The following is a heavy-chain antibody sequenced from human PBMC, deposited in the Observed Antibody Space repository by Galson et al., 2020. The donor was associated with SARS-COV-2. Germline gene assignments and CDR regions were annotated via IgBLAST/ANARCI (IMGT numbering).Heavy chain of an antibody. V-gene: IGHV6-1*01. CDR2: TYYRSKWYN. J-gene: IGHJ6*02. Sequence: SQTLSLTCAISGDSVSSNSAAWNWIRQSPSRGLEWLGRTYYRSKWYNDYAVSVKSRITINPDTSKNQFSLQLNSVTPEDTAVYYCARDPAAGYSCSWYSDYYYGMDVWGQGTTVTVSS. D-gene: IGHD6-13*01. CDR1: GDSVSSNSAA. CDR3: ARDPAAGYSCSWYSDYYYGMDV.